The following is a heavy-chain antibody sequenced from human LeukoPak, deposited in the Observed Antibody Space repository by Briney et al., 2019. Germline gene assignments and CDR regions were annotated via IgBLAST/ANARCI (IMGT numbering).Heavy chain of an antibody. CDR1: GFTFSNYW. D-gene: IGHD5-24*01. CDR2: INSDGSST. V-gene: IGHV3-74*01. J-gene: IGHJ4*02. CDR3: ARSLARVVGDGYTDY. Sequence: PGGSLRLSCAASGFTFSNYWMHWVRQAPGKGLVWVSCINSDGSSTSYADSVKGRFTISRDNAKNMLYLQMNSLRVKDTAVYYCARSLARVVGDGYTDYWGQGSLVTVSS.